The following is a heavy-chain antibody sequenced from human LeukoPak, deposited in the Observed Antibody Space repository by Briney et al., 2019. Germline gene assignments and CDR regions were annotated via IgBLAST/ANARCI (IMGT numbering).Heavy chain of an antibody. Sequence: PGGSLRLSCAASGFTFRSYGMHWVRQAPGKGLEWVAVISNDGSNKYYADSVKGRFTISRDNSKNTLYLQMNSLRVEDTAVYYCAKVLLGTTYYFDYWGQGTLVTVSS. J-gene: IGHJ4*02. CDR1: GFTFRSYG. CDR2: ISNDGSNK. V-gene: IGHV3-30*18. CDR3: AKVLLGTTYYFDY. D-gene: IGHD1-26*01.